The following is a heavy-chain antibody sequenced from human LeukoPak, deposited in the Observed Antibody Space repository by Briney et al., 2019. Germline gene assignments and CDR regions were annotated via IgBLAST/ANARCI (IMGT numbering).Heavy chain of an antibody. CDR1: GYTFTSYY. J-gene: IGHJ4*02. CDR3: ATEIARKEINYYDSSGSDPPVDY. CDR2: INPSGGST. V-gene: IGHV1-46*01. Sequence: ASVKVSCKASGYTFTSYYMHWVRQAPGQGLEWMGIINPSGGSTSYAQKFQGRVTMTRDTSTSTVYMELRSLRSEDTAVYYCATEIARKEINYYDSSGSDPPVDYWGQGTLVTVSS. D-gene: IGHD3-22*01.